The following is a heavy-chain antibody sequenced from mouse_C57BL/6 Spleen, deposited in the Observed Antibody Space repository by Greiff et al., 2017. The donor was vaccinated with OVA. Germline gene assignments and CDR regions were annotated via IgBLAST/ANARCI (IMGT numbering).Heavy chain of an antibody. D-gene: IGHD2-4*01. CDR2: ISSGGDYI. CDR3: TRDYDYDGEYYFDY. J-gene: IGHJ2*01. Sequence: EVQRVESGEGLVKPGGSLKLSCAASGFTFSSYAMSWVRQTPEKRLEWVAYISSGGDYIYYADTVKGRFTISRDNARNTLYLQMSSLKSEDTAMYYCTRDYDYDGEYYFDYWGQGTTLTVSS. V-gene: IGHV5-9-1*02. CDR1: GFTFSSYA.